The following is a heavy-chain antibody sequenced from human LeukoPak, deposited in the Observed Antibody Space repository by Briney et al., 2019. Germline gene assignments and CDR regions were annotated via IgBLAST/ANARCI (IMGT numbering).Heavy chain of an antibody. J-gene: IGHJ4*02. CDR3: AKDSGDAGSYSSYFDY. Sequence: GGSLRLSCAASGFTLSSYAMSWVRQAPGKGLEWVSAISDTGNTYHADSVKGRFTISRDNSKNTLYLQMNSLRAEDTAVYYCAKDSGDAGSYSSYFDYWGQGTLVTVSS. CDR2: ISDTGNT. CDR1: GFTLSSYA. D-gene: IGHD1-26*01. V-gene: IGHV3-23*01.